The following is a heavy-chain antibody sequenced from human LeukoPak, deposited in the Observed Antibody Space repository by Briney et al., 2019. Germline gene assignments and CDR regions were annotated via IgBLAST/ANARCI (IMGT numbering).Heavy chain of an antibody. CDR1: GGSINDYY. Sequence: PSETLSLTCTVSGGSINDYYWSWIRQPAGKGLEWIGRVYTGGSPSYNPSLRSRVTMSVDTSKNQFSLKLTSVTAADTAVYYCAGLGGYCTNSVCYSTFDIWGQGTMVTVSS. D-gene: IGHD2-8*01. CDR2: VYTGGSP. CDR3: AGLGGYCTNSVCYSTFDI. V-gene: IGHV4-4*07. J-gene: IGHJ3*02.